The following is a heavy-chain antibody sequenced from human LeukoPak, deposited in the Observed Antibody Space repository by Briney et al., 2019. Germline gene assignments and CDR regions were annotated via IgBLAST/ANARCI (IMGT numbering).Heavy chain of an antibody. CDR1: GGSFSGYY. CDR2: INHSGST. D-gene: IGHD3-22*01. V-gene: IGHV4-34*01. J-gene: IGHJ4*02. CDR3: ARLTTS. Sequence: SETLSLTCAVYGGSFSGYYWSWIRQPPGKGLEWIGEINHSGSTNYNPSLESRVTISVDTSKNQFSLKLSSVTAADTAVYYCARLTTSWGQGTLVTVSS.